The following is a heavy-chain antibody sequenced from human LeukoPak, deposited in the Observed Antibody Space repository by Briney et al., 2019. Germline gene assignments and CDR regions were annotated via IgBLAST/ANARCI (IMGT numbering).Heavy chain of an antibody. J-gene: IGHJ5*02. CDR3: ARVYYDFWSGNNWFDP. V-gene: IGHV4-39*01. Sequence: SETLPLTCTVSGGSISSSSYYWGWIRQPPGKGLEWIGSIYYSGSTYYNPSLKSRVTISVDTSKNQFSLKLSSVTAADTAVYYCARVYYDFWSGNNWFDPWGQGTLVTVSS. CDR1: GGSISSSSYY. CDR2: IYYSGST. D-gene: IGHD3-3*01.